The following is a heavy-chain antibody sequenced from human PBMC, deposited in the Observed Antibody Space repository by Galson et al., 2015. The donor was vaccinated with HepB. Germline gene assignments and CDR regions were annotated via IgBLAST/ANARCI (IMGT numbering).Heavy chain of an antibody. CDR2: ISGNGDST. D-gene: IGHD5-18*01. J-gene: IGHJ5*01. V-gene: IGHV3-23*01. CDR3: AKGYGLFDS. Sequence: SLRLSCAASGLAFDTHAISWVRQAPGRGLEWISGISGNGDSTIYADSVKGRFTVSRDNSHNVLYLQMNSLRAEDAGLYFCAKGYGLFDSWGQGILVTVS. CDR1: GLAFDTHA.